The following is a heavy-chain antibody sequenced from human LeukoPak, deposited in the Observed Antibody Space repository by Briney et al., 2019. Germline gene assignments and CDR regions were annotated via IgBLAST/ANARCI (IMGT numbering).Heavy chain of an antibody. CDR3: ARTIPKIAVAGFWNYYYGMDV. CDR1: GGSISSYY. D-gene: IGHD6-19*01. Sequence: SETLSLTCTVSGGSISSYYWSWIRQPPGKGLEWIGYIYYSGSTNYNPSLRSRVTISVDTSKNQFSLKLSSVTAADTAVYYCARTIPKIAVAGFWNYYYGMDVWGQGTTVTVSS. CDR2: IYYSGST. J-gene: IGHJ6*02. V-gene: IGHV4-59*08.